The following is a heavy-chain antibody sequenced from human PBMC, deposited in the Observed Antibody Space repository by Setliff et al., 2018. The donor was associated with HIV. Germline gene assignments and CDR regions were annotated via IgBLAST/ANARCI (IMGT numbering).Heavy chain of an antibody. J-gene: IGHJ4*02. V-gene: IGHV1-69-2*01. CDR2: VDPEDGET. D-gene: IGHD3-10*01. CDR1: GYTFTDYY. CDR3: ATLDYYGSQTYNLALHY. Sequence: ASVKVSCKVSGYTFTDYYMHWVQQAPGKGLEWMGLVDPEDGETIYAEKFQGRVTITADRFTNTAYMELSSLRSEDTAVYYCATLDYYGSQTYNLALHYWGQGTLVTVSS.